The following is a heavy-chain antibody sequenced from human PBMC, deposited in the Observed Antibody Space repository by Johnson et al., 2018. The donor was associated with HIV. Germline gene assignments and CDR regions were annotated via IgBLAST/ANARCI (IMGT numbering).Heavy chain of an antibody. J-gene: IGHJ3*02. V-gene: IGHV3-30*04. CDR1: GFTFSSYA. CDR2: IWPDGSNR. Sequence: VQLVESGGGVVQPGRSLRLSCAASGFTFSSYAMSWVRQAPGKGLEWVALIWPDGSNRYYADSVKGRFTISRDNSKNTLYLQMNSLRAEDTAVYYCAREGPAERAGFDIWGQGTMVTVSS. CDR3: AREGPAERAGFDI.